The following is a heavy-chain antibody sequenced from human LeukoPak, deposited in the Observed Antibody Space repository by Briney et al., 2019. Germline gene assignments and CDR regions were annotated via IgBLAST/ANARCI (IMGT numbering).Heavy chain of an antibody. Sequence: SETLSLTCAVYGGSFSGYDWSWIRQPPGKGLEWVGEINHSGSTNYNASLKSRVTISVDTSKNQFSMKLSSVTAADTAVYYCATEGAVADNPLPYYMDVWGKGTTVTVSS. J-gene: IGHJ6*03. CDR2: INHSGST. V-gene: IGHV4-34*01. D-gene: IGHD6-19*01. CDR1: GGSFSGYD. CDR3: ATEGAVADNPLPYYMDV.